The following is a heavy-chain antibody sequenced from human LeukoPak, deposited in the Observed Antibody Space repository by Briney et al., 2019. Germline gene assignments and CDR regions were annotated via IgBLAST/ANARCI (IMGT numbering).Heavy chain of an antibody. CDR3: AGGETPYYDSSGYYYVNWFDP. D-gene: IGHD3-22*01. CDR1: GGSINSYY. Sequence: SETLSLTCTVSGGSINSYYWSWIRQPPGKGLEWIGYIYYIGSTYYNPSLKSRVTISVDTSKNQFSLKLSSVTAADTAVYYCAGGETPYYDSSGYYYVNWFDPWGQGTLVTVSS. J-gene: IGHJ5*02. V-gene: IGHV4-59*12. CDR2: IYYIGST.